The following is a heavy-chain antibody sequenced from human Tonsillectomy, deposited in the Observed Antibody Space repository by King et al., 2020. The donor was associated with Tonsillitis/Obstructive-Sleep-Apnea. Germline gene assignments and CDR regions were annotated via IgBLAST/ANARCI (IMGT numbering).Heavy chain of an antibody. V-gene: IGHV3-30*18. J-gene: IGHJ6*02. CDR2: ISYDGSNK. CDR1: GFTFSSYG. Sequence: QLVQSGGGVVQPGRSLRLSCAASGFTFSSYGMHWVRQAPGKGLEWVAVISYDGSNKYYADSVKGRFTISRDNSENTLHLQMNSLRAEETAVYYCAKDLGVVPAAMNDGMDVWGQGTTVTVSS. D-gene: IGHD2-2*01. CDR3: AKDLGVVPAAMNDGMDV.